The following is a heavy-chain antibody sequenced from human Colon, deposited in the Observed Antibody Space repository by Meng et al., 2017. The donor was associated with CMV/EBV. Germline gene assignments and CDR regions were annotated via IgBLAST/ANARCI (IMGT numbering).Heavy chain of an antibody. V-gene: IGHV1-2*02. CDR2: MLPKTGAL. Sequence: QVQVGESRAEVKKPGDAMQCSSKASGYTLNPYYIHWVRQAPGQGLEWVGCMLPKTGALDYAQKFRGRITLTTDTSITTAYMELSGLTSDDTAVYYCIRENWYYDYWGLGTLVTVSS. D-gene: IGHD1-1*01. CDR3: IRENWYYDY. J-gene: IGHJ4*02. CDR1: GYTLNPYY.